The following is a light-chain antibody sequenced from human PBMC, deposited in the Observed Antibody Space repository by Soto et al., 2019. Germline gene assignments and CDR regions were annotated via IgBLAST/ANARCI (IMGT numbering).Light chain of an antibody. V-gene: IGKV3-11*01. J-gene: IGKJ1*01. CDR1: QSVSSY. Sequence: EIVLTTSPATLSFSPVEISTLFFMASQSVSSYFAWYQQKPGQAPNLLIYDASNRATGIPARFSGSGSGTDFTLTISSLEPEDFAVYYCQKYGSSSWTFGQGTKVDIK. CDR2: DAS. CDR3: QKYGSSSWT.